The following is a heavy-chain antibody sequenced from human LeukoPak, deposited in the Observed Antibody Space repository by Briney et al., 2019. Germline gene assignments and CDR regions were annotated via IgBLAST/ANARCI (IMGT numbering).Heavy chain of an antibody. CDR2: IYYSGST. CDR3: ARGWSAAAPSYYYYGMDV. Sequence: SETLSLTCTVSGGSISSGGYYWSWIRQHPGKGLEWIGYIYYSGSTYYNPSLKSRVTISVDTSKNQFSLKLSSVTAADTAVYYCARGWSAAAPSYYYYGMDVWGQGTTVTVSS. D-gene: IGHD6-13*01. CDR1: GGSISSGGYY. V-gene: IGHV4-31*03. J-gene: IGHJ6*02.